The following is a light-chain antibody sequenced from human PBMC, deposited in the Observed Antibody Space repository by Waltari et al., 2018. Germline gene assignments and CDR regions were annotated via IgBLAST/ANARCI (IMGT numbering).Light chain of an antibody. J-gene: IGLJ3*02. CDR1: SSNIGAGYD. CDR2: FNN. CDR3: QSFDISLNGWV. V-gene: IGLV1-40*01. Sequence: QSVLTQPPSVSGAPGQWVTISCTGSSSNIGAGYDVHWYQQLPGTAPKLLIYFNNRGPSGVPDLFSGSRSPTSASLAIPGLQPEDEADYYCQSFDISLNGWVFGGGTKVTVL.